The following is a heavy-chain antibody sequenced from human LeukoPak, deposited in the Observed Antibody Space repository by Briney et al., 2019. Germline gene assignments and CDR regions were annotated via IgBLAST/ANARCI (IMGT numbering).Heavy chain of an antibody. CDR1: GYSISVGHY. D-gene: IGHD1-26*01. Sequence: SETLSLTCTVSGYSISVGHYWGWIRQAPGKGLQWIGNIFHSGSTHQNPSLQSRITMSVDASKNQFSLRLTSVTAADTAVYYCARRGGTYFEYWGPGTLVTVSS. CDR2: IFHSGST. CDR3: ARRGGTYFEY. J-gene: IGHJ4*02. V-gene: IGHV4-38-2*02.